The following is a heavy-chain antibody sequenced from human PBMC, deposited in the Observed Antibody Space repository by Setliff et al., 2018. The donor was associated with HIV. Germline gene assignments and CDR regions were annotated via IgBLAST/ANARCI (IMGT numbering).Heavy chain of an antibody. CDR1: GGSISSGSYY. D-gene: IGHD3-3*01. V-gene: IGHV4-39*06. CDR3: ARDVMEYFGNYFDY. J-gene: IGHJ4*02. Sequence: SSETLSLTCTVSGGSISSGSYYWSWIRQPPGKGLEWIGSIYYSGSTYYNPSLKSRVTISVDTSKNKFTLKLSSVTAADTALYYCARDVMEYFGNYFDYWGQGALVTVSS. CDR2: IYYSGST.